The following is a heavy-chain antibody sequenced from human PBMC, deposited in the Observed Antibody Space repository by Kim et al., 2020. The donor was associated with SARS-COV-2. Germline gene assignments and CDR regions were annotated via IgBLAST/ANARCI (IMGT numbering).Heavy chain of an antibody. CDR3: ARGALEWLFLCGMDV. CDR1: GFTFSSYA. D-gene: IGHD3-3*01. CDR2: ISYDGSNK. V-gene: IGHV3-30-3*01. Sequence: GGSLRLSCAASGFTFSSYAMHWVRQAPGKGLEWVAVISYDGSNKYYADSVKGRFTISRDNSKNTLYLQMNSLRAEDTAVYYCARGALEWLFLCGMDVWGQGTTVTVSS. J-gene: IGHJ6*02.